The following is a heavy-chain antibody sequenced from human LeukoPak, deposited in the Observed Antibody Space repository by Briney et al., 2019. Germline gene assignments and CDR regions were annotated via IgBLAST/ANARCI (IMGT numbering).Heavy chain of an antibody. V-gene: IGHV3-48*03. J-gene: IGHJ6*03. CDR2: ISSSGSTI. D-gene: IGHD2-15*01. CDR1: GFTFSSYE. CDR3: AKDWRRIVVVGPVARHGNYMDV. Sequence: GGSLRLSCAASGFTFSSYEMNWVPQAPGKGLEGVSYISSSGSTIYYADSVKGRFTISRDNAKNSLYLQMNSLRAEDTAVYYCAKDWRRIVVVGPVARHGNYMDVWGKGTTVTISS.